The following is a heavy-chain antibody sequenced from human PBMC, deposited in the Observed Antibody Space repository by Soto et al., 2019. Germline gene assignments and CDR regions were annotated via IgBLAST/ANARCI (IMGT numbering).Heavy chain of an antibody. CDR3: ARDLNYSPSGYGMDV. D-gene: IGHD2-21*01. Sequence: GGSLRLSCAVSGFNFNNYGINWVRQAPGKGLEWVSSVSKSDYTYYSDSVKGRFTISRDNAKNSVSLQMNTLRAEDTAVYYCARDLNYSPSGYGMDVWGQGTTVTVSS. CDR1: GFNFNNYG. CDR2: VSKSDYT. J-gene: IGHJ6*02. V-gene: IGHV3-21*01.